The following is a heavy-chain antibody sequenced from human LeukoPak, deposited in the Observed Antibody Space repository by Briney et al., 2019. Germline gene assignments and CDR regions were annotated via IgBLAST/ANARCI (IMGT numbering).Heavy chain of an antibody. Sequence: SETLSLTCTVSGASVSRGVYYWSWIRQHPGKGLEWIGFTSYGEGAYYNPSLMSRITMSVDPSQNQFSLKMRDVTAADTAVYFCATAEWENFYFDSWGQGALVAVTS. CDR3: ATAEWENFYFDS. J-gene: IGHJ4*02. CDR2: TSYGEGA. V-gene: IGHV4-31*03. CDR1: GASVSRGVYY. D-gene: IGHD1-26*01.